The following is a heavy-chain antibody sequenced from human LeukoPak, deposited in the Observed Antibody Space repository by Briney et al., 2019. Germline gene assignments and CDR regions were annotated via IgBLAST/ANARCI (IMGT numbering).Heavy chain of an antibody. J-gene: IGHJ6*02. CDR1: GYTFTSYY. CDR2: INPSGGST. V-gene: IGHV1-46*01. Sequence: ASVKVSCKASGYTFTSYYMHWVRQAPGQGLEWMGIINPSGGSTSYAQKFQGRVTMTRDTSTSTVYMELSSLRSEDTAVYYCARVAAAGSHYYYYGMDVWGQGTTVTVSS. CDR3: ARVAAAGSHYYYYGMDV. D-gene: IGHD6-13*01.